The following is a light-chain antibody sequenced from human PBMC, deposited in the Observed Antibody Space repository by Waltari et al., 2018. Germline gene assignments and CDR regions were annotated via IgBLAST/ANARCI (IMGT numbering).Light chain of an antibody. CDR3: QQHGTLPAT. Sequence: EIVLTQSPGTASLSPGERVTLSCRASQSVGSSSLAWYQQKPGQAHRLVIYRASRRATCIPDRFSGRGSGTDFSLTISRLEPEDFAVYYCQQHGTLPATFGQGTKVEIK. CDR2: RAS. J-gene: IGKJ1*01. CDR1: QSVGSSS. V-gene: IGKV3-20*01.